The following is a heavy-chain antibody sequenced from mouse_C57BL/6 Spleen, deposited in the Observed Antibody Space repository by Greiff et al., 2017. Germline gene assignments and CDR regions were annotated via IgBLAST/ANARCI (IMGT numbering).Heavy chain of an antibody. CDR3: ARYYYGSSAGAMDY. CDR2: IYPGDGDP. CDR1: GYAFSSSW. D-gene: IGHD1-1*01. Sequence: QVQLQQSGPELVKPGASVKISCKASGYAFSSSWMNWVKQRPGKGLEWIGRIYPGDGDPNYNGKFKGKATLTAAKSSSTAYMQLSSLTSEDSAVYFCARYYYGSSAGAMDYWGQGTSVTVSS. J-gene: IGHJ4*01. V-gene: IGHV1-82*01.